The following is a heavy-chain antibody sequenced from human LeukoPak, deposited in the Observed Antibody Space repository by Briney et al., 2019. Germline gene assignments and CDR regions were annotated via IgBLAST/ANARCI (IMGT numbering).Heavy chain of an antibody. J-gene: IGHJ4*02. D-gene: IGHD1-14*01. V-gene: IGHV1-46*01. CDR3: AREPPRACHFDF. Sequence: ASVNVSFKTSGYTFTSNHIHGMRQAPGQGLEGMGTIYSGNGGRNYAQACQGRVTMTGDKSTTTVYMELSSLRSDDTAIYYCAREPPRACHFDFWGQGTLLTVSS. CDR1: GYTFTSNH. CDR2: IYSGNGGR.